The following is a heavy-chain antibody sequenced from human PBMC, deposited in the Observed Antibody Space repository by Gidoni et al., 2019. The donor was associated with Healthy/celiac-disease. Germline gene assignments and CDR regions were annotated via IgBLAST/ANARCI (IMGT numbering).Heavy chain of an antibody. CDR1: GGSISSYY. CDR3: ARDGGRRDGYNYFDY. J-gene: IGHJ4*02. Sequence: QVQLQESGPGLVKSSETLSFTCTVSGGSISSYYWSWIRQPAGKGLEWIGRIYTSGSTNYNPSLKSRVTMSVDTSKNQFSLKLSSVTAADTAVYYCARDGGRRDGYNYFDYWGQGTLVTVSS. CDR2: IYTSGST. D-gene: IGHD5-12*01. V-gene: IGHV4-4*07.